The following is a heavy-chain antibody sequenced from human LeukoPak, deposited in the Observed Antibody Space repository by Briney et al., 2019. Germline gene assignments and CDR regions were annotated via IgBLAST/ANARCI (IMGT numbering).Heavy chain of an antibody. J-gene: IGHJ4*02. Sequence: PGGSLRLSCAASGFPLSENYMTWIRQVPGKGLEWVSYISGAGNIMYYADSVKGRFTISRDNTKNSLFLQMSSLRAEDTAVYYCARGHWGLDYWGQGTLVTVSS. V-gene: IGHV3-11*01. D-gene: IGHD7-27*01. CDR1: GFPLSENY. CDR3: ARGHWGLDY. CDR2: ISGAGNIM.